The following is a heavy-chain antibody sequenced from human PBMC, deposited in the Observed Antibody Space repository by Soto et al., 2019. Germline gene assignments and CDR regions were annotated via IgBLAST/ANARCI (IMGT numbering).Heavy chain of an antibody. J-gene: IGHJ6*02. CDR1: GFTFSSYA. Sequence: GGSLRLSCAASGFTFSSYAMHWVRQAPGKGLEWVAVISYDGSNKYYADSVKGRFTISRDNSKNTLHLQMNSLRAEDTAVYYCARDPRRATGYYYYGMDVWGQGTTVTVSS. D-gene: IGHD5-12*01. V-gene: IGHV3-30-3*01. CDR2: ISYDGSNK. CDR3: ARDPRRATGYYYYGMDV.